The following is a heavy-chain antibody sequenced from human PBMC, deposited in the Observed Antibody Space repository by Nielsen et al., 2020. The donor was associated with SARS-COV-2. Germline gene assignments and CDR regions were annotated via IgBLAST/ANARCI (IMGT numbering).Heavy chain of an antibody. CDR2: ISSSSSYI. CDR3: ALLAVAGRVSYYGMDV. Sequence: GGSLRLSCAASGFTFSSYSMNWVRQAPGKGLEWVSSISSSSSYIYYADSVKGRFTISRDDSKNTLYLQMNSLRAEDTAVYYCALLAVAGRVSYYGMDVWDQGTTVTVSS. CDR1: GFTFSSYS. V-gene: IGHV3-21*04. J-gene: IGHJ6*02. D-gene: IGHD6-19*01.